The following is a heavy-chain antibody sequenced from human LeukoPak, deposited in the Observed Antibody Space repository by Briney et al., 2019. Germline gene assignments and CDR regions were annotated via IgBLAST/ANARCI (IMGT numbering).Heavy chain of an antibody. CDR2: ISSSSSYI. J-gene: IGHJ4*02. CDR1: GFTFSHYA. V-gene: IGHV3-21*01. D-gene: IGHD6-6*01. CDR3: ARDFSPRWYSSSSGPLSDRYFDY. Sequence: GGSLRLSCAASGFTFSHYALHWVRQAPGKGLEWVSSISSSSSYIYYADSVKGRFTISRDNAKNSLYLQMNSLRAEDTAVYYCARDFSPRWYSSSSGPLSDRYFDYWGQGTLVTVSS.